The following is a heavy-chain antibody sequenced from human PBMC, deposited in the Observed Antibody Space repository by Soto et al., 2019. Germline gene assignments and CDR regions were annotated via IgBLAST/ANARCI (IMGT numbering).Heavy chain of an antibody. V-gene: IGHV3-53*01. Sequence: EVQLVESGGDLIQPGGSLSLSCAASGFTVSTNDMSWVRQAPGKGLEWVSLIYSSGSTHYADSVKGRFTISRDNSKNTVHLQMNTLRAEDTAVYYCARRPLNSNGAYWGQGTLVTVSS. D-gene: IGHD3-22*01. CDR1: GFTVSTND. J-gene: IGHJ4*02. CDR2: IYSSGST. CDR3: ARRPLNSNGAY.